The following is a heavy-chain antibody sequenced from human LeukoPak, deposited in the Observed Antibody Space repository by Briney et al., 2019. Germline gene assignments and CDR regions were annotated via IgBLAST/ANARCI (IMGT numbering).Heavy chain of an antibody. CDR2: IYPGDSDT. Sequence: GESLKISCKGSGYSFTSYWIGWVRQMPGKGLEWMGIIYPGDSDTRYSPSFQGQVTISADKSISTAYLQWSSLKASDTAMYYCARRGRVYYDFWSGFDYWGQRTLVTVSS. CDR3: ARRGRVYYDFWSGFDY. D-gene: IGHD3-3*01. V-gene: IGHV5-51*01. CDR1: GYSFTSYW. J-gene: IGHJ4*02.